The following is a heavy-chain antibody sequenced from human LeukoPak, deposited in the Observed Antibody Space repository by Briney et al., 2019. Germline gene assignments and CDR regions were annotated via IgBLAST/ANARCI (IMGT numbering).Heavy chain of an antibody. CDR2: IIPILGIA. CDR3: ARDNRGSGSFDY. V-gene: IGHV1-69*04. J-gene: IGHJ4*02. Sequence: ASVKVSCKASGGTFSSYAISWVRQAPGQGLEWMGRIIPILGIANYAQKFQGRVTITADKSTSTAYMELSSLGSEDTAVYYCARDNRGSGSFDYWGQGTLVTVSS. D-gene: IGHD3-10*01. CDR1: GGTFSSYA.